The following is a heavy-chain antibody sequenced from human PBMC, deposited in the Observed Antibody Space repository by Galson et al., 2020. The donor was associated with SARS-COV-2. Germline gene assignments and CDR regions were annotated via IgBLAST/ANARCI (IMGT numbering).Heavy chain of an antibody. CDR3: ARVVAGSSDWYFDL. V-gene: IGHV3-11*06. D-gene: IGHD6-19*01. CDR1: GFAFSDYY. J-gene: IGHJ2*01. CDR2: ISSTGSYT. Sequence: GGSLRLSCVASGFAFSDYYMTWIRQAPGKGLEWVSYISSTGSYTNYADSVKGRFTISRDNAENSLFLQVNSLGAEDTAVYYCARVVAGSSDWYFDLWGHGTLVTVSS.